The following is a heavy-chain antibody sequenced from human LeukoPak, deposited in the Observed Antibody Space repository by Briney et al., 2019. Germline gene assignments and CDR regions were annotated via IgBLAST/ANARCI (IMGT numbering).Heavy chain of an antibody. D-gene: IGHD3-22*01. J-gene: IGHJ3*02. V-gene: IGHV1-2*02. CDR3: ARGYYDSSGYMFAAFDI. CDR2: INPNSGGT. Sequence: GASVKVSCKASGYTFTGYYMHWVRQAPGQGLEWMGWINPNSGGTNYAQKLQGRVTMTRDTSISTAYMELSRLRSDDTAVYYCARGYYDSSGYMFAAFDIWGQGTMVTVSS. CDR1: GYTFTGYY.